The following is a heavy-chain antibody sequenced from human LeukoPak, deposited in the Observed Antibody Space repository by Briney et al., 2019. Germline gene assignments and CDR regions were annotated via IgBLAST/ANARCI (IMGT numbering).Heavy chain of an antibody. V-gene: IGHV3-21*01. J-gene: IGHJ6*03. CDR3: AREIAAAVDLLYYYYMDV. D-gene: IGHD6-13*01. CDR2: ISSSSSYI. Sequence: GGSLRLSCAASGFTFSSYSMNWVRQAPGKGLEWVSSISSSSSYIYYADSVKGRFTISRDNAKNSLYLQMNSLRAEDTAVYYCAREIAAAVDLLYYYYMDVWGKGTTVTVSS. CDR1: GFTFSSYS.